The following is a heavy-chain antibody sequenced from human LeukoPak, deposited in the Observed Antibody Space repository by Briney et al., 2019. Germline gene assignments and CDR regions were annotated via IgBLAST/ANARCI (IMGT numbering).Heavy chain of an antibody. J-gene: IGHJ4*02. D-gene: IGHD5-18*01. CDR1: GYTFTSYG. V-gene: IGHV1-18*01. CDR3: AATAMATNFDY. CDR2: ISAYNGNT. Sequence: ASVKVSCKASGYTFTSYGISWVRQAPGQGLEWMGWISAYNGNTNYAQKLQGRVTMTTDTSTSTAYMELRSLRSDDTAVYHCAATAMATNFDYWGQGTLVTVSS.